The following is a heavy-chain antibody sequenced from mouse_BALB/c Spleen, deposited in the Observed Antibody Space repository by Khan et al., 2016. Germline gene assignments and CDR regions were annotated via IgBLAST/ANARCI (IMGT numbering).Heavy chain of an antibody. Sequence: EVKLEESGGGLVQSGGSMKLSCVASGFTFSSYWMSWVRQSPEKGLEWVAEIRLKSDNYATHYAESVKGKFTISRDDSKSRLYLQMNSLRAEDTGIYYCARTYDVDSGAMDYWGQGTSVTVSS. CDR1: GFTFSSYW. V-gene: IGHV6-6*02. CDR3: ARTYDVDSGAMDY. J-gene: IGHJ4*01. CDR2: IRLKSDNYAT. D-gene: IGHD2-3*01.